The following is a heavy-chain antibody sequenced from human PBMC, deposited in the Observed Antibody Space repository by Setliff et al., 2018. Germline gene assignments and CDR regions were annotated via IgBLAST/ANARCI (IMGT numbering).Heavy chain of an antibody. Sequence: GGSLRLSCIVSGLTFRNFGMTWVRQAPGKGLEWLSKISGASSTIYYADSVKGRFTISRDNAQNSLYLQMNNLTAEDTAVYFCARARSNGWEEPDYWGQGTLVTV. CDR3: ARARSNGWEEPDY. V-gene: IGHV3-48*01. J-gene: IGHJ4*02. D-gene: IGHD6-19*01. CDR2: ISGASSTI. CDR1: GLTFRNFG.